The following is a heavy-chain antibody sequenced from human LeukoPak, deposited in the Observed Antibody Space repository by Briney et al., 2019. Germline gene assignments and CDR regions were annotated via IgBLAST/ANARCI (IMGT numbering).Heavy chain of an antibody. CDR2: IKQDGSEK. CDR3: AREQEGYYMDV. V-gene: IGHV3-7*01. Sequence: QPGGSLRLSCAASGFTFSSYWMSWVRQAPGKGLEWVANIKQDGSEKYYVDSVKGRFSISRDNAKNSLNLQMNSLRAEDTAVYYCAREQEGYYMDVWGKGTTVTISS. CDR1: GFTFSSYW. J-gene: IGHJ6*03.